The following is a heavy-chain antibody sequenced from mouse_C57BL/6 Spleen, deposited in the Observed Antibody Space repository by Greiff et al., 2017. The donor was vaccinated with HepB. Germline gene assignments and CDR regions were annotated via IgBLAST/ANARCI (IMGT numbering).Heavy chain of an antibody. CDR3: ARDYGSSFYYYAMDY. CDR2: IDPEDGET. Sequence: VQLKESGAELVKPGASVKLSCTASGFNIKDYYMHWVKQRTEQGLEWIGRIDPEDGETKYAPKFQGKATITADTSSNTAYLQLSSLTSEDTAVYYWARDYGSSFYYYAMDYWGQGTSVTVSS. J-gene: IGHJ4*01. D-gene: IGHD1-1*01. CDR1: GFNIKDYY. V-gene: IGHV14-2*01.